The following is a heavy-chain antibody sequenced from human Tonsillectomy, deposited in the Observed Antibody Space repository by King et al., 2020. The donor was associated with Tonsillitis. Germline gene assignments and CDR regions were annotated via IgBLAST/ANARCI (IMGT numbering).Heavy chain of an antibody. CDR2: IYSSGST. Sequence: HVQLQESGPGLVKPSQTLSLTCTVSGASIISDSYYWSWIRQPAGKGLEWIGRIYSSGSTNYNPSLVSRVTMSTDTSRNQFSLKLRAVNAADTAVYYCARGGDLSTGGSLFDPWGQGTLVTVSS. CDR3: ARGGDLSTGGSLFDP. CDR1: GASIISDSYY. J-gene: IGHJ5*02. V-gene: IGHV4-61*02. D-gene: IGHD3-9*01.